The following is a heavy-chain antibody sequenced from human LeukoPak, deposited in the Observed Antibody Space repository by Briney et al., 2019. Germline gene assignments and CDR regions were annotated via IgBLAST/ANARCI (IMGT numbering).Heavy chain of an antibody. D-gene: IGHD3-9*01. J-gene: IGHJ4*02. CDR3: ARGPFDWLFPPFDY. V-gene: IGHV3-66*03. Sequence: GGSLRLSCTVSGFTVSSNSMSWVRQAPGKGLEWVSFIYSDNTHYSDSVKGRFTISRDNSKNTLYLQMNSLRAEDTAVYYCARGPFDWLFPPFDYWGQGTLVTVSS. CDR2: IYSDNT. CDR1: GFTVSSNS.